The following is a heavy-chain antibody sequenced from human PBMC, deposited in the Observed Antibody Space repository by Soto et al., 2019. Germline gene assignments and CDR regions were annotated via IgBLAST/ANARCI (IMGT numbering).Heavy chain of an antibody. J-gene: IGHJ4*02. CDR1: GFTFSSYS. CDR2: ISSSSSYI. CDR3: ARDQPGYSYGYGLGY. V-gene: IGHV3-21*01. Sequence: GGSLRLSCAASGFTFSSYSMNWVRQAPGKGLEWVSSISSSSSYIYYADSVKGRFTISRDNAKNSLYLQMNSLRAEDTAVYYCARDQPGYSYGYGLGYWGQGSLVTVSS. D-gene: IGHD5-18*01.